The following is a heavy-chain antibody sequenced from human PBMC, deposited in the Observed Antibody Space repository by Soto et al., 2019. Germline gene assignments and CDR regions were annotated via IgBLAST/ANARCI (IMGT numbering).Heavy chain of an antibody. Sequence: GGSLRLSCAASGFTFSDYYMSLIRQAPGKGLEWVSYISSSGSTIYYADSVKGRFTISRDNAKNSLYLQMNSLRAEDTAVYYCARDTYCSSTSCYRNHAFDIWGQGTMVTVSS. V-gene: IGHV3-11*01. CDR3: ARDTYCSSTSCYRNHAFDI. CDR2: ISSSGSTI. J-gene: IGHJ3*02. D-gene: IGHD2-2*02. CDR1: GFTFSDYY.